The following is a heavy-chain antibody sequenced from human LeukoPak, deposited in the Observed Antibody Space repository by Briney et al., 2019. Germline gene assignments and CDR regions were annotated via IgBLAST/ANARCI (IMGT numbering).Heavy chain of an antibody. CDR1: GFTFSSYA. CDR2: ISGSGGST. Sequence: PGGSLRLSCAASGFTFSSYAMSWVRQAPGKGLEWVSAISGSGGSTSYADSVKGRFTIPRDNSKNTLYLQMNSLRAEDTAVYYCAKDRITMIVVADAFDIWGQGTMVTVSS. CDR3: AKDRITMIVVADAFDI. D-gene: IGHD3-22*01. V-gene: IGHV3-23*01. J-gene: IGHJ3*02.